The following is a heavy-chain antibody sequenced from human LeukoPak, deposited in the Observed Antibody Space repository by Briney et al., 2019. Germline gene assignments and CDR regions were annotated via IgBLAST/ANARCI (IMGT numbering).Heavy chain of an antibody. CDR3: ARASYYDSSGYYAPSDY. Sequence: GASVKVSCKASGDTFSGYYIHWVRQAPGQGLEWMGWMNPKSGDTKYAQKFQGRVTMSRDTSISTAYMELSRVRSDDTAVYYCARASYYDSSGYYAPSDYWGQGTLVTVSS. CDR2: MNPKSGDT. CDR1: GDTFSGYY. D-gene: IGHD3-22*01. V-gene: IGHV1-2*02. J-gene: IGHJ4*02.